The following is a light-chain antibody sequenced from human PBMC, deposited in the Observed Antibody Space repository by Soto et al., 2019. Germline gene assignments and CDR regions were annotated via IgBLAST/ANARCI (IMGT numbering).Light chain of an antibody. CDR1: QSVGTF. Sequence: EVVLTQSPVTLSLSPGERATLSCRASQSVGTFLAWYQQKPGQAPRLINTSNRATGIPARFSGTGSGTDFALTISSVEPEDFAVYFCQHRTNWPRTFGQGTKLDIK. V-gene: IGKV3-11*01. CDR2: NTS. CDR3: QHRTNWPRT. J-gene: IGKJ2*01.